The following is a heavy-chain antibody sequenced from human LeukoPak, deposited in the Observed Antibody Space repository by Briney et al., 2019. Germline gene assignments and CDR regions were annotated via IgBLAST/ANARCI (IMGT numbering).Heavy chain of an antibody. J-gene: IGHJ4*02. D-gene: IGHD3-10*01. CDR2: IYESGST. CDR3: ARVKEAQGQSGSYSPFDY. Sequence: PSETLSLTCTVSGGSISSYYWSWIRQPPGRGLEWIGYIYESGSTNYNPSLKSRVTISVDTSKNQFSLKLSSVTAADTAVYYCARVKEAQGQSGSYSPFDYWGQGTLVTVSS. CDR1: GGSISSYY. V-gene: IGHV4-59*01.